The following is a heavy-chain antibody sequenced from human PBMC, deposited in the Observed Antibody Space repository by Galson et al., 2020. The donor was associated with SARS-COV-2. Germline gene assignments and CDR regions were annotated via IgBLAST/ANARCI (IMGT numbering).Heavy chain of an antibody. J-gene: IGHJ5*02. V-gene: IGHV3-48*03. CDR1: GSTFSSYE. D-gene: IGHD3-9*01. CDR3: ARERFDWPSNWFDP. CDR2: ISSSGSTI. Sequence: WGSLRLSCAASGSTFSSYEMNWVRQAPGKGLEWVSYISSSGSTIYYADSVKGRFTISRDNAKNSLYLQMNSLRAEDTAVYYCARERFDWPSNWFDPWGQGTMVTVSS.